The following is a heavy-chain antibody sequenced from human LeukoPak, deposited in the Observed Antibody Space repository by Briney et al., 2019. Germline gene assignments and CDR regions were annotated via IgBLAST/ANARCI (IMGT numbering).Heavy chain of an antibody. CDR2: ISTSGSTT. CDR3: VRRFYGGNPVDFFDY. Sequence: GGSLRLSCAASGFTFRDHDMNWIRQSPGKGLEWISYISTSGSTTSYADSVRGRFTISRDNARNSLHLQMNSLSADDTALYYCVRRFYGGNPVDFFDYWAREPWSPSPQ. CDR1: GFTFRDHD. J-gene: IGHJ4*02. D-gene: IGHD4-23*01. V-gene: IGHV3-11*01.